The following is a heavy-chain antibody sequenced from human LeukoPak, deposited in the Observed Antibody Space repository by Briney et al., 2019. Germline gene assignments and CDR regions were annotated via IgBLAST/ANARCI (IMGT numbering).Heavy chain of an antibody. J-gene: IGHJ5*02. CDR1: GGTFSSYA. CDR2: IIPIFGTA. CDR3: ARAWLSPEVTGTTTYNWFDP. V-gene: IGHV1-69*13. Sequence: GASVTVSCKASGGTFSSYAISWVRQAPGQGLEWMGGIIPIFGTANYAQKFQGRVTITADESTSTAYMELSSLRSEDTAVYYCARAWLSPEVTGTTTYNWFDPWGQGTLVTVSS. D-gene: IGHD1-20*01.